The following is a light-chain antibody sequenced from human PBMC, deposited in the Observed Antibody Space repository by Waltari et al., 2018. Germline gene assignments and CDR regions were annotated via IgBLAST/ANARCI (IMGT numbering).Light chain of an antibody. V-gene: IGKV3-15*01. Sequence: EIVMTQSPATLSVSPGARATLSCRASQSVSSNLAWYQQKPGQAPRLLIYGASTRATGIPARFSGSGSGTEFTLTISSLQSEDFAVYYCQQYNNWPPFLTFGGGTKVEIK. J-gene: IGKJ4*01. CDR3: QQYNNWPPFLT. CDR2: GAS. CDR1: QSVSSN.